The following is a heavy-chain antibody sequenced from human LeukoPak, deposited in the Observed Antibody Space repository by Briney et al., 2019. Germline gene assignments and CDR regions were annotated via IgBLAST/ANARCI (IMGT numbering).Heavy chain of an antibody. D-gene: IGHD3-16*02. CDR3: ARDLVTGALYYYGMDV. CDR1: GFTFSSYG. V-gene: IGHV3-30*03. CDR2: ISYDGSNK. Sequence: GGSLRLSCAASGFTFSSYGMHWVRQAPGKGLEWVAVISYDGSNKYYADSVKGRFTISRDNSKNTLYLQMNSLRAEDTAVYYCARDLVTGALYYYGMDVWGQGTTVTVSS. J-gene: IGHJ6*02.